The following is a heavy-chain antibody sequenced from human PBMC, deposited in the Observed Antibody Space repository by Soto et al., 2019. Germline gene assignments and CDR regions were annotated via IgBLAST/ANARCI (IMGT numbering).Heavy chain of an antibody. J-gene: IGHJ6*02. CDR2: IYYSGST. CDR3: ARGTGYSGMDV. Sequence: QVQLQESGPGLVKPSQTLSLTCTVSGGSISSGGYYWSWIRQHPGKGLEWIGYIYYSGSTYYNPSLSSRVTISGETSKNQLYLKLSSVTAADTAVYYCARGTGYSGMDVWGQGTTVTVSS. V-gene: IGHV4-31*03. D-gene: IGHD1-1*01. CDR1: GGSISSGGYY.